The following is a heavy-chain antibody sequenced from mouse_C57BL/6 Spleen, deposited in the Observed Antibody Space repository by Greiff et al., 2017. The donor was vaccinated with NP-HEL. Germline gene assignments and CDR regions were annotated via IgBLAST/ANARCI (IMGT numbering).Heavy chain of an antibody. D-gene: IGHD2-3*01. CDR3: EKEDDGYAFAY. CDR1: GFNFSSYA. Sequence: DVHLVESGGGLVKPGGSLKLSCAASGFNFSSYAMSWVRQTPEQRLEWVATISDGGSYTYYPDNVQGRFTISRDNAKNNLYLQLGQLKSEDTAMYYCEKEDDGYAFAYWGKGTLVTVSA. CDR2: ISDGGSYT. V-gene: IGHV5-4*01. J-gene: IGHJ3*01.